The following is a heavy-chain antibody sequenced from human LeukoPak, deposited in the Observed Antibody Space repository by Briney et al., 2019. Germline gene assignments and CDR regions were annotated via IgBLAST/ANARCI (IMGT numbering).Heavy chain of an antibody. CDR1: GGSISSSSYY. CDR2: IYYSGST. D-gene: IGHD4-23*01. CDR3: ARDVTAVTPFDY. V-gene: IGHV4-39*07. J-gene: IGHJ4*02. Sequence: SSETLSLTCTVSGGSISSSSYYWGWIRQPPGKGLEWIGSIYYSGSTYYNPSLKSRVTISVDTSKNQFSLKLSSVTAADTAVYYCARDVTAVTPFDYWGQGTLVTVSS.